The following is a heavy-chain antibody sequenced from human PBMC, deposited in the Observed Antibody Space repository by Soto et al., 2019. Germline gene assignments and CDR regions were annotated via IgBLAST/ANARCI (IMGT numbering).Heavy chain of an antibody. CDR3: ARAAPRYCSGGSWCSGRDY. CDR2: INHSGST. J-gene: IGHJ4*02. V-gene: IGHV4-34*01. Sequence: SETLSLTCAVYGGSFSGYYWSWIRQPPGKGLEWIGEINHSGSTNYNPSLKSRGTISVDTSKNQFSLKLSSVTAEDTAVYYCARAAPRYCSGGSWCSGRDYWGQGTLVPVS. CDR1: GGSFSGYY. D-gene: IGHD2-15*01.